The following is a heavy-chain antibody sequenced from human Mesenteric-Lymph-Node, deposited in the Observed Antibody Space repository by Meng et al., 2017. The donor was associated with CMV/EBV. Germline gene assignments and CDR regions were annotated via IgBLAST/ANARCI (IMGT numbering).Heavy chain of an antibody. Sequence: ASVKVSCKASGYTFTGYYMHWVRQAPGQGLEWMGWINPNSGGTNYAQKFQGRVTMTRDTSISTAYMELSRLRSDDTAVYYCARVPDVGYCSNTSCYVGTYYYYGMDVWGQGTTVTVSS. J-gene: IGHJ6*02. CDR1: GYTFTGYY. V-gene: IGHV1-2*02. D-gene: IGHD2-2*01. CDR2: INPNSGGT. CDR3: ARVPDVGYCSNTSCYVGTYYYYGMDV.